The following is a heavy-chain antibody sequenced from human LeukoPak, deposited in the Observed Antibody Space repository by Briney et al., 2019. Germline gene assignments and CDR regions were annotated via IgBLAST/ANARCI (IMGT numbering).Heavy chain of an antibody. J-gene: IGHJ4*02. CDR3: ARDPSSSGWSHFDY. Sequence: GGSLRLSCGASGFSFSDYWMTWARQAPGKGLEWVSSISSSSSYIYYADSVKGRFTISRDNAKNSLYLQMNSLRAEDTAVYYCARDPSSSGWSHFDYWGQGTLVTVSS. D-gene: IGHD6-19*01. CDR1: GFSFSDYW. V-gene: IGHV3-21*01. CDR2: ISSSSSYI.